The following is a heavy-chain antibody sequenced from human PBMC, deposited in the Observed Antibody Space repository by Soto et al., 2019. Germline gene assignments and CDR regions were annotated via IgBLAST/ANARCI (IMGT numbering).Heavy chain of an antibody. J-gene: IGHJ4*02. CDR1: GFTFSSYA. CDR3: ARDPSLDY. V-gene: IGHV3-30-3*01. CDR2: ISYDGSNK. Sequence: QVQLVESGGGVVQPGRSLRLSCAASGFTFSSYAMHWVRQAPGKGLEWVAVISYDGSNKYYADSVKGRFTISSDNSKNTLYLQMNSLRAEDTAVYYCARDPSLDYWGQGTLVTVSS.